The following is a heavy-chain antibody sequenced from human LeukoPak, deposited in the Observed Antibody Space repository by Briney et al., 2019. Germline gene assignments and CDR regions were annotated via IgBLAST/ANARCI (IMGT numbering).Heavy chain of an antibody. J-gene: IGHJ3*02. Sequence: SETLSLTCTVSGGSISSSRYYWSWIRQPPGKGLEWIGYISHSGSTYYNPSLKSRVTISIDRSENQFSLKLSSVTAADTAVYYCAKESLGPHDAFDIWGQGTMVTVSS. CDR1: GGSISSSRYY. CDR3: AKESLGPHDAFDI. CDR2: ISHSGST. V-gene: IGHV4-30-2*01.